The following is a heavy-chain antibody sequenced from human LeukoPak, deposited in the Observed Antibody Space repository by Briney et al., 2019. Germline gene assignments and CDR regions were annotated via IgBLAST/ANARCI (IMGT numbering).Heavy chain of an antibody. V-gene: IGHV3-7*01. CDR2: IKQDGSEK. CDR1: GFTFSSYL. CDR3: ARAGIQLWLNAFDI. D-gene: IGHD5-18*01. Sequence: GGSLRLSCAASGFTFSSYLMSWVRQAPGKGLEWVANIKQDGSEKYYVDSVKGRFTISRDNAKNSLYLQMSSLRAEDTAVYYCARAGIQLWLNAFDIWGQGTMVTVSS. J-gene: IGHJ3*02.